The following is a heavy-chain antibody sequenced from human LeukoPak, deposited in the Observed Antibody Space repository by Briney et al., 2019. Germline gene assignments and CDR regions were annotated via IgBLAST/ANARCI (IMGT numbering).Heavy chain of an antibody. CDR1: GFTLSTYG. D-gene: IGHD3-22*01. V-gene: IGHV3-74*01. J-gene: IGHJ4*02. CDR3: ARDPDSYHSGAYYSFFDY. Sequence: GGSLRLSCAASGFTLSTYGMHWLRQAPGEGLVGVSRINSDGSSSAYADSVKGRFTISRDNAKNTLSLQMNSLRAEDTAVYYCARDPDSYHSGAYYSFFDYWGQGSLVTVSS. CDR2: INSDGSSS.